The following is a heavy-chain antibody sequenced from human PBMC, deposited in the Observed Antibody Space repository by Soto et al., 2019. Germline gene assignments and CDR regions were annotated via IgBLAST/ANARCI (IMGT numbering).Heavy chain of an antibody. Sequence: QVQLQESGPGLVKPSQTLSLTCTVSGGSISSGDYYWSWIRQPPGKGLEWIGYIYYSGSTYYNPSLKSRVTISVDTSKKQFSLKLSYVTAADSAVEYCARYGGNDLGMDVWGQGTTVTVSS. CDR2: IYYSGST. V-gene: IGHV4-30-4*01. CDR3: ARYGGNDLGMDV. D-gene: IGHD2-15*01. J-gene: IGHJ6*02. CDR1: GGSISSGDYY.